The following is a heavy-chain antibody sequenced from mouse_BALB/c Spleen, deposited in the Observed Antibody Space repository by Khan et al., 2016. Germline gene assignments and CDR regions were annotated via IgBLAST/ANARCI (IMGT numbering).Heavy chain of an antibody. V-gene: IGHV5-6-3*01. Sequence: EVELVESGGGFVQPGGSLELSCAASGFTFTTYAMSWVRQTPDKRLELVATINSDGSSTYYAATVKGRFTISRDNAKNTLYLQRSRLKSEDTAMYYCASVRHTMDYWGRGTAVTVSA. CDR3: ASVRHTMDY. CDR2: INSDGSST. CDR1: GFTFTTYA. D-gene: IGHD2-14*01. J-gene: IGHJ4*01.